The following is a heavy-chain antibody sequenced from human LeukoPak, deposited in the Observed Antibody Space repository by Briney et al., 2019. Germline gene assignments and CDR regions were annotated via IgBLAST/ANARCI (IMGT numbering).Heavy chain of an antibody. V-gene: IGHV4-39*01. D-gene: IGHD4-11*01. J-gene: IGHJ4*02. CDR1: GGSISSSYS. CDR2: IYYSGST. Sequence: PSETLSLTCTVSGGSISSSYSWGWIRQPPGKGLEWIGNIYYSGSTYYNPSLKSRVTISVDTSKNQFSLKLSSVTAADTAVYYCARQTFYSNSKYYFDYWGQGTLVIVSS. CDR3: ARQTFYSNSKYYFDY.